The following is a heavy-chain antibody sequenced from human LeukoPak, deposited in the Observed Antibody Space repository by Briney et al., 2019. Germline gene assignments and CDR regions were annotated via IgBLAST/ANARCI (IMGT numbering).Heavy chain of an antibody. CDR1: GYTFTSYD. V-gene: IGHV1-8*03. CDR3: ARHVYGDYGYYFDY. D-gene: IGHD4-17*01. CDR2: MNPNSGNT. J-gene: IGHJ4*02. Sequence: ASVKVSCKASGYTFTSYDINWVRQATGQGLEWMGWMNPNSGNTGYAQKFQGRVTITRNTSISTAYMELSSLRSEDTAVYYCARHVYGDYGYYFDYWGQGTLVTVSS.